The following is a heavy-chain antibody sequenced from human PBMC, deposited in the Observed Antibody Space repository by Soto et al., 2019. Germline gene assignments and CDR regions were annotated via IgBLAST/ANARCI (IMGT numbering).Heavy chain of an antibody. CDR1: GFMFSRYA. V-gene: IGHV3-30*04. CDR2: ISKDGSVI. CDR3: AKALYYYDSSPLDQ. J-gene: IGHJ4*02. D-gene: IGHD3-22*01. Sequence: QVQLVESGGGVVPPGRSLRLSCAASGFMFSRYAMHWVRQAPGKGLEWVAVISKDGSVIYYADSVKGRFTISRDKSKNMVYLQMDRLRPEDTALYFCAKALYYYDSSPLDQWGQGTLVSVSS.